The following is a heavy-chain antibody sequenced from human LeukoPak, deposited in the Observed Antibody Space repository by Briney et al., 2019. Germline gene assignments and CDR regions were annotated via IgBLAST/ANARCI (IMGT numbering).Heavy chain of an antibody. CDR3: ARGLKMKGKNTAMVIVRGFVYYFDY. CDR1: GGTFSKYA. CDR2: IIPIFRTT. D-gene: IGHD5-18*01. V-gene: IGHV1-69*05. J-gene: IGHJ4*02. Sequence: SVKVSCKASGGTFSKYAFSWVRQAPGQGLEWMGGIIPIFRTTKYAQKFQGRVTITRNTSISTAYMELSSLRSEDTAVYYCARGLKMKGKNTAMVIVRGFVYYFDYWGQGTLVTVSS.